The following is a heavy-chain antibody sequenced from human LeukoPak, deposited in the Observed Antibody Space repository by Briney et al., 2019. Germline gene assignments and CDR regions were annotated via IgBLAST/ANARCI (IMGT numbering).Heavy chain of an antibody. Sequence: PGGSLRLSCAASGFTFSSYAMSWVRQAPGKGLEWVSGISGSGGSTYCADSVKGRFTISRDNSKNTVYLQMNSLRPEDTAVYYCAKEVQLLPFDYWGQGTLVTVSS. CDR3: AKEVQLLPFDY. D-gene: IGHD6-6*01. CDR1: GFTFSSYA. V-gene: IGHV3-23*01. J-gene: IGHJ4*02. CDR2: ISGSGGST.